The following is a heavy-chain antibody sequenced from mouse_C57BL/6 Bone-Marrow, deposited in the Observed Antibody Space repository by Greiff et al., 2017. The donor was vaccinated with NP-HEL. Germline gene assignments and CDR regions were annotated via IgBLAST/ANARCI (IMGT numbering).Heavy chain of an antibody. V-gene: IGHV1-18*01. CDR3: AGGYDYRFAY. CDR1: GYTFTDYN. D-gene: IGHD2-4*01. J-gene: IGHJ3*01. Sequence: VQLQQSGPELVKPGASVKIPCKASGYTFTDYNMDWVKQSHGKSLEWIGDINPNNGGTIYNQKFKGKATLTVDKSSSTAYMELRSLTSEDTAVYYCAGGYDYRFAYWGQGTLVTVSA. CDR2: INPNNGGT.